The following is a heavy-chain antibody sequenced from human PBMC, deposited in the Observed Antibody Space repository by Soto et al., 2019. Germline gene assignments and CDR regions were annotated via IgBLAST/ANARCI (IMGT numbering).Heavy chain of an antibody. J-gene: IGHJ1*01. Sequence: QVQLVESGGGVVQPGTSLRVSCVGSGFTFRSYVIHWVRQAPGKGLEWVALTSYDGIDKYYGDSVRGRFTISRDNSRNTVDLQMDSLRLEDTALYYCARWGTTGGLAVWGQGTLVSVSS. CDR2: TSYDGIDK. CDR1: GFTFRSYV. D-gene: IGHD3-16*01. V-gene: IGHV3-33*05. CDR3: ARWGTTGGLAV.